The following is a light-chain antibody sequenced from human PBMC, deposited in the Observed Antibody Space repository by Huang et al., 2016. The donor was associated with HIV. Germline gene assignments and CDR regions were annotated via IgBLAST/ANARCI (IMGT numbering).Light chain of an antibody. V-gene: IGKV1-39*01. CDR3: QQSFSVPRT. J-gene: IGKJ1*01. Sequence: DIQMTQSPPSLSASVGDRVTFTCLADHNITKSLNWYQQKPGKAPKLRIYTVSTLESGVPSRFSGSGSGSRFTLNIGNLQPEDFATYYCQQSFSVPRTFG. CDR2: TVS. CDR1: HNITKS.